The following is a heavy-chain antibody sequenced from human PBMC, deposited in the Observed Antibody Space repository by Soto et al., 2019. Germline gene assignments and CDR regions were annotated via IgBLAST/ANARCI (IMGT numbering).Heavy chain of an antibody. CDR3: GVAGFYYYYGMDV. J-gene: IGHJ6*02. CDR2: ISYDGSNK. V-gene: IGHV3-30*03. CDR1: GFTFSSYG. Sequence: GGSLRLSCAASGFTFSSYGMHWVRQAPGKGLEWVAVISYDGSNKYYVDSVKGRFTISRDNAKNSLYLQMNSLRAEDTAVYYCGVAGFYYYYGMDVWGQGTTVTVSS. D-gene: IGHD6-19*01.